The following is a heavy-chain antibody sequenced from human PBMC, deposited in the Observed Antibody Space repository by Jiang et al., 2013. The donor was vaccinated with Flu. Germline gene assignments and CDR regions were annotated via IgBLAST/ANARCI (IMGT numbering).Heavy chain of an antibody. CDR3: ARDSGGTTPDY. Sequence: GGVVQPGRSLSLSCAASGFTFSNYAMHWVARLQGKGLEWVAVIWYDGSKTYHADAVKGRFTISRDNSKDTLYLQMNSLRAEDTAVYYCARDSGGTTPDYWGQGALVTVSS. CDR1: GFTFSNYA. D-gene: IGHD1-26*01. CDR2: IWYDGSKT. V-gene: IGHV3-33*01. J-gene: IGHJ4*02.